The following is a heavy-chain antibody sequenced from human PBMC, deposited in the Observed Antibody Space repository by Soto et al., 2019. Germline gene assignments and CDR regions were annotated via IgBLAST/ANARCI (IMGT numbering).Heavy chain of an antibody. CDR2: LDYSGPA. CDR3: ARQGSY. CDR1: GVSSSSTSYT. J-gene: IGHJ4*02. Sequence: PSETLSLICNVSGVSSSSTSYTGGWIRQPPGKGLEGSGTLDYSGPADYTPSLKRRINISADPSKNQVSLPLTSVTAADTAVYYCARQGSYWGQGALVTVSS. V-gene: IGHV4-39*01.